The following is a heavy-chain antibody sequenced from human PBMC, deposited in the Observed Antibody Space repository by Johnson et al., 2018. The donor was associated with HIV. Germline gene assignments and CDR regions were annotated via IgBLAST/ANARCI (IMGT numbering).Heavy chain of an antibody. V-gene: IGHV3-64*01. CDR2: ISSNGGST. Sequence: VQLVESGGGLVKPGGSLRLSCAASGFTFSSYAMHWVRQAPGKGLEYVSAISSNGGSTYYANSVKGRFTISRDNSKNTLYLQMGSLRAEDMAVYYCARTLGFGTEDAFDIWGQGTMVTVSS. D-gene: IGHD3-10*01. J-gene: IGHJ3*02. CDR1: GFTFSSYA. CDR3: ARTLGFGTEDAFDI.